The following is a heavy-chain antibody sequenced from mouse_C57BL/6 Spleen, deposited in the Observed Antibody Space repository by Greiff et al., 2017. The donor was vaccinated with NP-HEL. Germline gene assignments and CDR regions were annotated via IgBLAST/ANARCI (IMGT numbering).Heavy chain of an antibody. Sequence: QVQLQQPGAELVRPGTSVKLSCKASGYTFTSYWMHWVKQRPGQGLEWIGVIDPSDSYTNYNQKFKGKATLTVDTSSSTAYMQLSSLTSEDSAVYYCAELGRDYWGQGTTLTVSS. CDR3: AELGRDY. CDR1: GYTFTSYW. V-gene: IGHV1-59*01. CDR2: IDPSDSYT. J-gene: IGHJ2*01. D-gene: IGHD4-1*01.